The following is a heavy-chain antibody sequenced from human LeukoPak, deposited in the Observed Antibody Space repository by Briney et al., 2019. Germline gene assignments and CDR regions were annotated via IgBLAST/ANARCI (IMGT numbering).Heavy chain of an antibody. CDR1: GYTFTSYY. V-gene: IGHV1-46*01. Sequence: ASVKVSCKASGYTFTSYYMHWVRQAPGQGLEWMGIINPSSSSTSYAQKFQGRVTMTRDTSTSTVYMELSSLRSEDTAVYYCARAGGITMVRGVIRSHYYYMDVWGKGTMVTVSS. CDR2: INPSSSST. D-gene: IGHD3-10*01. J-gene: IGHJ6*03. CDR3: ARAGGITMVRGVIRSHYYYMDV.